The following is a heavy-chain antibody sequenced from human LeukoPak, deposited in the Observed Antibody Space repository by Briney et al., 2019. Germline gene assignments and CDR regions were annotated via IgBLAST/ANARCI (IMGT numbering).Heavy chain of an antibody. V-gene: IGHV4-59*01. J-gene: IGHJ3*02. CDR3: ARELGSAFDI. CDR1: GGSISTYH. CDR2: FYYNGDT. D-gene: IGHD3-3*02. Sequence: YPSETLSLTCTGSGGSISTYHWSWIRQPPGTGLEWIGYFYYNGDTNYSPSLKSRVVISADTSQNQLSLMVRSVTAADTALYYCARELGSAFDIWGQGIMVIVSS.